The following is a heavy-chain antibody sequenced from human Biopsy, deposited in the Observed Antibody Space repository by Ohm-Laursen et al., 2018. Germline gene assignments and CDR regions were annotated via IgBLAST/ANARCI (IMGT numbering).Heavy chain of an antibody. D-gene: IGHD1-26*01. V-gene: IGHV3-21*01. CDR2: ISSSGNFM. Sequence: SLRLSCAAPGFTFSPYTMTWVRQAPGKGLEWVSSISSSGNFMYYTDSVKGRFTISRDNAKNSLYLQMNSLRAEDTALYYCARIFLVGVTPGYGMDVRGQGTTVTVSS. CDR1: GFTFSPYT. CDR3: ARIFLVGVTPGYGMDV. J-gene: IGHJ6*02.